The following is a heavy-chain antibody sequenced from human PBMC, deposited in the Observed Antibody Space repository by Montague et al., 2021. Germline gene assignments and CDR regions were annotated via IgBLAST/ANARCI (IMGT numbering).Heavy chain of an antibody. J-gene: IGHJ4*02. Sequence: SETLSLTCAVYGGSFSANYWSWIRQPPGKGLEWIGEIYHSGRTNYNPSFKSRVSMSVDTSKNQFSLKLSPVTAADTAMYFCARGSRPHYDFWTGYSPYFDSWGQGTLVTVSS. D-gene: IGHD3-3*01. CDR3: ARGSRPHYDFWTGYSPYFDS. V-gene: IGHV4-34*01. CDR1: GGSFSANY. CDR2: IYHSGRT.